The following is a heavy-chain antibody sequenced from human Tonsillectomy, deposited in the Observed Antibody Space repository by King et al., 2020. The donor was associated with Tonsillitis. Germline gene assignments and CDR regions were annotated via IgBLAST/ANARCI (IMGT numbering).Heavy chain of an antibody. J-gene: IGHJ4*02. CDR3: TRRPRGPYFHYEF. CDR2: IRSTSYGGTI. D-gene: IGHD3-10*01. V-gene: IGHV3-49*03. Sequence: EVQLVESGGGLVQPGRSLRLSCTTSGFTFGDYAMSWFRQAPGKGLECLGFIRSTSYGGTIEYAASVKGRFTFSRDDSKSIAYLQMNSLKSEDTAVYYCTRRPRGPYFHYEFWGQGTLVTVSS. CDR1: GFTFGDYA.